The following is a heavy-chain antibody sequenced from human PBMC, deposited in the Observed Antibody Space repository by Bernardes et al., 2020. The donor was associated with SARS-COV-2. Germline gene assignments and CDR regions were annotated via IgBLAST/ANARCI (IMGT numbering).Heavy chain of an antibody. CDR3: ARDRRTAGTFDAFDI. V-gene: IGHV3-48*01. J-gene: IGHJ3*02. CDR2: ISSSSSTI. Sequence: SLSLSCAASGFTFSSYSMNWVRQAPGKGLEWVSYISSSSSTIYYADSVKGRFTISRDNAKNSLYLQMNSLRAEDTAVYYCARDRRTAGTFDAFDIWGQGTMVTVSS. CDR1: GFTFSSYS. D-gene: IGHD6-13*01.